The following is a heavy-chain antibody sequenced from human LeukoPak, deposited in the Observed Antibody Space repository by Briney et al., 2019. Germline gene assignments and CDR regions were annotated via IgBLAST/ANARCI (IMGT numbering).Heavy chain of an antibody. CDR2: ISISGTI. CDR1: GFTFSGYR. Sequence: PGGSLRLSCAASGFTFSGYRMHWVRQAPGKGLEWVSYISISGTISYADSVKGRFTISRDNAKNSLYLQMHSLRVEDTAVYSCARESDSGYRSEGPKYWGLGTLVTVSS. D-gene: IGHD5-12*01. V-gene: IGHV3-48*01. CDR3: ARESDSGYRSEGPKY. J-gene: IGHJ4*02.